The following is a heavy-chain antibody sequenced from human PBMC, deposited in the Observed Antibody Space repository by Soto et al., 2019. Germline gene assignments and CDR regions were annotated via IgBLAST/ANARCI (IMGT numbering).Heavy chain of an antibody. CDR3: AREISSWPNNWFDP. J-gene: IGHJ5*02. Sequence: SETLSLTCTVSGGSISSYYWSWIRQPPGKGLEWIGYIYYSGSTNYNPSLKSRVTISVDTSKNQFSLKLSSVTAADTAVYYCAREISSWPNNWFDPWGQGTLVTVSS. D-gene: IGHD6-13*01. CDR2: IYYSGST. CDR1: GGSISSYY. V-gene: IGHV4-59*01.